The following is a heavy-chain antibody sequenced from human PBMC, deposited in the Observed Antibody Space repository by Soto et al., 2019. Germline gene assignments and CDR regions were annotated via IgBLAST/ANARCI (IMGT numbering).Heavy chain of an antibody. CDR3: ARGQRFSDWFDP. Sequence: SETLSLTCSVSGGTISGYCWTWIRQPAGKGLEWIGRIYSSGNTKYNPSLQSRVTMSLDTSNNQFSLRLTSVTAADTAVYYCARGQRFSDWFDPWGQGTSVTVSS. V-gene: IGHV4-4*07. J-gene: IGHJ5*02. CDR2: IYSSGNT. CDR1: GGTISGYC. D-gene: IGHD3-3*01.